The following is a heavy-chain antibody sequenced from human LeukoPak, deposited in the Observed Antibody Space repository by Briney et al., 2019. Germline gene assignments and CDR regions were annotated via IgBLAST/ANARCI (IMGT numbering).Heavy chain of an antibody. CDR1: GGSISSGGYY. CDR3: AKTMVRGAKGPQDY. V-gene: IGHV4-30-2*01. Sequence: PSQTLSLTCTVSGGSISSGGYYWSWIRQPPGKGLEWIGYIYHSGSTYYNPSLKSRVTISVDRSKNQFSLKLSSVTAADTAVYYCAKTMVRGAKGPQDYWGQGTLVTVSS. D-gene: IGHD3-10*01. CDR2: IYHSGST. J-gene: IGHJ4*02.